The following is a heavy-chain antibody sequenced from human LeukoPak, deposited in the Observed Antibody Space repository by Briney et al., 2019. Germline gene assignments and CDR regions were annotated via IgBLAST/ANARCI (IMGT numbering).Heavy chain of an antibody. J-gene: IGHJ3*02. D-gene: IGHD2-15*01. CDR1: GYSFTSYW. CDR3: ARFGGYCSGGSCYSGLGIAVAGTYSDAGDAFDI. CDR2: IYPGDSDT. Sequence: GESLKISCKGSGYSFTSYWIGWVRQMPGKGLEWMGIIYPGDSDTRYSPSFQGQVTISADKSISTAYLQWSSLKASDTAMYYCARFGGYCSGGSCYSGLGIAVAGTYSDAGDAFDIWGQGTMVTVSS. V-gene: IGHV5-51*01.